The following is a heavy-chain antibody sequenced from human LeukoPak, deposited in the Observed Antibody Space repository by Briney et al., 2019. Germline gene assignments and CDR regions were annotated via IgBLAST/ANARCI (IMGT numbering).Heavy chain of an antibody. CDR3: ARGPQGYSSSLVIDY. CDR1: GGSFSGYY. V-gene: IGHV4-34*01. J-gene: IGHJ4*02. D-gene: IGHD6-6*01. CDR2: INHSGST. Sequence: PSETLSLTCAVYGGSFSGYYWSWIRQPPGKGLEWIGEINHSGSTNYNPSLKSRVTISVDTSKNQFSLKLSSVTAADTAVYYCARGPQGYSSSLVIDYWGQGTLVTVSS.